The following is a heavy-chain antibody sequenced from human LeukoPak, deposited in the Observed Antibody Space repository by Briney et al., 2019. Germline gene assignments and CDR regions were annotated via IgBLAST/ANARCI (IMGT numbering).Heavy chain of an antibody. CDR3: ARGYVVRTVNYGLDG. CDR2: ISHSGGT. Sequence: PSGTLCLSCGLSGVSPSSSNLWTWVRPPPGQGLGWTGVISHSGGTKYNPSLECRITISVDKSQNQFCLHMTSVTAADTALYYCARGYVVRTVNYGLDGSGQGTTVTLSS. D-gene: IGHD2-21*01. J-gene: IGHJ6*01. CDR1: GVSPSSSNL. V-gene: IGHV4-4*02.